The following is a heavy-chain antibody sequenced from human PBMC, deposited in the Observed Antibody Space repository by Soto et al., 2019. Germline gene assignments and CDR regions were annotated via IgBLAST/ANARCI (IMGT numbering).Heavy chain of an antibody. V-gene: IGHV1-69*01. J-gene: IGHJ4*02. CDR3: ARDKDPPYYYDSSVPPDFDY. CDR2: IIPIFGTA. CDR1: GGTFSSYA. Sequence: QVQLVQSGAEVKKPGSSVKVSCKASGGTFSSYAISWVRQAPGQGLEWMGGIIPIFGTANYAQKFQGRVTITADESTSTAYMELSSLRSEDTAVYYCARDKDPPYYYDSSVPPDFDYWGQGTLVTVSS. D-gene: IGHD3-22*01.